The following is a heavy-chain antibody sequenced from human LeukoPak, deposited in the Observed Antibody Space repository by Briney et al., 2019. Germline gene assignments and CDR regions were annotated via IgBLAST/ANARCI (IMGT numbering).Heavy chain of an antibody. D-gene: IGHD3-22*01. V-gene: IGHV4-38-2*01. CDR3: AGLYYYDSSGYYPTYFDY. CDR1: GYSISSGYY. CDR2: IYHSGST. J-gene: IGHJ4*02. Sequence: LETLSLTCAVSGYSISSGYYWGWIRQPPGKGLEWIGSIYHSGSTCYNPSLKSRVSISVDTSKNQFSLKLSSVTAADTAVYYCAGLYYYDSSGYYPTYFDYWGQGTLVTVSS.